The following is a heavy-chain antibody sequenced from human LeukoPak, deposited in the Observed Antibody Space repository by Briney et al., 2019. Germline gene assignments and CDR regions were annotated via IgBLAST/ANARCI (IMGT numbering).Heavy chain of an antibody. CDR1: GFTFSSYS. CDR3: ARDKYGYYDSSGQYYFDY. J-gene: IGHJ4*02. CDR2: ISSSSSYI. V-gene: IGHV3-21*01. D-gene: IGHD3-22*01. Sequence: GGSLRLSCAASGFTFSSYSVNWVRQAPGKGLEWVSSISSSSSYIYYADSVKGRFTISRDNAKNSLYLQMNSLRAEDTAVYYCARDKYGYYDSSGQYYFDYWGQGTLVTVSS.